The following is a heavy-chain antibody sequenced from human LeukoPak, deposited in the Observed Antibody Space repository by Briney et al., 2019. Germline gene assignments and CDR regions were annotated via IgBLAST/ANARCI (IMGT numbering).Heavy chain of an antibody. D-gene: IGHD4-17*01. J-gene: IGHJ2*01. CDR1: GGTFSSDV. CDR3: AGSNYGDFPMAVWYFDL. CDR2: IIPIFGTA. V-gene: IGHV1-69*06. Sequence: SVKVSCKASGGTFSSDVVSWVRQAPGQGLEWMGGIIPIFGTANYAQKFQGRVTITADKSTSTAYMELSSLRSEDTAVYYCAGSNYGDFPMAVWYFDLWGRGTLVTVSS.